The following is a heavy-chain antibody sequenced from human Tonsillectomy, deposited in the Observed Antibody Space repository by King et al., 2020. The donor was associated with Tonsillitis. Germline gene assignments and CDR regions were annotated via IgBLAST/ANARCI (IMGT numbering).Heavy chain of an antibody. CDR2: IGPSVGYI. D-gene: IGHD3-9*01. CDR1: GFTFRRYR. J-gene: IGHJ4*02. V-gene: IGHV3-48*01. CDR3: ARDHDWAFDY. Sequence: QLVQSGGGLVQPGGSLRLSCAASGFTFRRYRLNWVRQAPGKGLEWVSHIGPSVGYINYIDFVKGRFTVSRDDAKNSLYLQMNSLRAEDTAVYYCARDHDWAFDYWGQGTLVTVSS.